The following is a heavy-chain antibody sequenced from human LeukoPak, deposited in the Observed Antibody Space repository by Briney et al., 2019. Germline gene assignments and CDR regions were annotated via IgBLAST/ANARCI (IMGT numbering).Heavy chain of an antibody. CDR3: ARDPVYSGADLDY. Sequence: ASVKVSCKASGYTFTGYYMHWVRQAPGQGLEWMGWINPNSGGTNYAQKFQGRVTMTTDTSTSTAYMELRSLRSDDTAVYYCARDPVYSGADLDYWGQGTLVTVS. J-gene: IGHJ4*02. D-gene: IGHD5-12*01. CDR2: INPNSGGT. CDR1: GYTFTGYY. V-gene: IGHV1-2*02.